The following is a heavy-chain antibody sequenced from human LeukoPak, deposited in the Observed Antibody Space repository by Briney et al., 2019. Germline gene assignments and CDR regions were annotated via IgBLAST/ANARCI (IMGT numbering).Heavy chain of an antibody. Sequence: SQTLSLTCTVSGGSISSGSYYWSWLRQPAGKGLEWLGRIYTSGSTNYNPSLKSRVTISVDTSKNQFSLKLSSVTAADTAVYYCARVSYCSGGSCYRVSWFDPWGQGTLVTVSS. V-gene: IGHV4-61*02. CDR3: ARVSYCSGGSCYRVSWFDP. CDR2: IYTSGST. J-gene: IGHJ5*02. D-gene: IGHD2-15*01. CDR1: GGSISSGSYY.